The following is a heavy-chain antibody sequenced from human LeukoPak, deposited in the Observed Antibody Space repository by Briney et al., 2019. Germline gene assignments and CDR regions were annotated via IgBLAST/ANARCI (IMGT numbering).Heavy chain of an antibody. CDR1: GFTFSDHY. D-gene: IGHD3-16*01. V-gene: IGHV3-72*01. J-gene: IGHJ4*02. Sequence: GGSLRLSCAASGFTFSDHYMDWVRQAPAKGLEWVGRTRNRANSYTTEYAASVKGRFTISRDDSKNSVFLQMNSLKTEDTAVYLCARVRGTYRGHYDYWGQGTLVTVSS. CDR2: TRNRANSYTT. CDR3: ARVRGTYRGHYDY.